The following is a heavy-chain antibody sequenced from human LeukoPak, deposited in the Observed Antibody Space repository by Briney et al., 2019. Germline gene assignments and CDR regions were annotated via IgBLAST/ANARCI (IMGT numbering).Heavy chain of an antibody. V-gene: IGHV3-7*01. Sequence: GGSLRLSCEASGFTFSNYWMSWVRQAPGKRLEWVANIKGDGSEIYYVDSVKGRFTISRDNDKNSLYPQMNNLRAEDTAVYYCARDGSSFDYWGQGALVTVSS. CDR3: ARDGSSFDY. CDR1: GFTFSNYW. J-gene: IGHJ4*02. D-gene: IGHD2-15*01. CDR2: IKGDGSEI.